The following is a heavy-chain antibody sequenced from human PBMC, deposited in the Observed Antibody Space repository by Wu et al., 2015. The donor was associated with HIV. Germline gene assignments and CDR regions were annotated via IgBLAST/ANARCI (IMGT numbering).Heavy chain of an antibody. V-gene: IGHV1-46*01. CDR3: ARVLAPYSGSYPYYYGMDV. Sequence: QVQLVQSGAEVKKPGASVKVSCKASGYTFTSYYMHWVRQAPGQGLEWMGIINPSGGSTSYAQKFQGRVTMTRDTSTSTVYMELSSLRSEDTAVYYCARVLAPYSGSYPYYYGMDVWGQGTTVTVSS. CDR1: GYTFTSYY. D-gene: IGHD1-26*01. CDR2: INPSGGST. J-gene: IGHJ6*02.